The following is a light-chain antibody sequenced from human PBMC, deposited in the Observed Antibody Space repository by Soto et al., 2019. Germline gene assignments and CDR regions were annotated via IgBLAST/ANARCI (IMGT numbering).Light chain of an antibody. CDR1: QSISSY. V-gene: IGKV1-39*01. J-gene: IGKJ1*01. CDR3: QQSYSTPQT. Sequence: DIQMTQSPSSLSASVGDRVTITCRASQSISSYLNWYQQKPGKAPKLLIYAASSLQSGVPSRFSGRGSGTDFTRTISSLQPEDFATYYCQQSYSTPQTFGQGTKVEIK. CDR2: AAS.